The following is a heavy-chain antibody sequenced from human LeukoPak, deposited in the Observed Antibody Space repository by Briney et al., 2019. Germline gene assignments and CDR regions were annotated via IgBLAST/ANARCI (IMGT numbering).Heavy chain of an antibody. CDR3: AREMFIVVVPACPNWFDP. D-gene: IGHD2-2*01. Sequence: SETLSLTCAVYGGSFSGYYWSWIRQPPGKGLEWIGEINHSGSTNYNPSLKSRATISVDTSKNQFSLKLSSVTAADTAVYYCAREMFIVVVPACPNWFDPWGQGTLVTVSS. V-gene: IGHV4-34*01. CDR1: GGSFSGYY. CDR2: INHSGST. J-gene: IGHJ5*02.